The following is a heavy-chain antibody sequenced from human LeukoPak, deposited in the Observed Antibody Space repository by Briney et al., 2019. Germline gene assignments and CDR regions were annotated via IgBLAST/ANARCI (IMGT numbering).Heavy chain of an antibody. V-gene: IGHV3-21*01. CDR2: ISTSSSYI. CDR3: ATSKGRFGELLASFDY. Sequence: GGSLRLSCAASGFTFSSYSMNWVRQAPGKGLEWVSSISTSSSYIYSADSVKGRFTISRDNSKNTLYLQMNSLRAEDTAVYYCATSKGRFGELLASFDYWGQGTLVTVSS. CDR1: GFTFSSYS. J-gene: IGHJ4*02. D-gene: IGHD3-10*01.